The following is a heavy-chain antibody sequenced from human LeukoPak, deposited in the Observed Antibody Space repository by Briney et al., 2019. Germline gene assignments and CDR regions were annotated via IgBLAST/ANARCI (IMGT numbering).Heavy chain of an antibody. J-gene: IGHJ4*02. D-gene: IGHD3-10*01. CDR3: VRYGSGSSRQFDY. Sequence: GGSLRLSCAASGFTFSNYWMSWVRQAPGKGLEWVANIEEDGIDKYYVGSVRGRFTISRDNAKNSLYLQMNSLRAEDTAIYYCVRYGSGSSRQFDYWGQGTLVTVSS. CDR1: GFTFSNYW. V-gene: IGHV3-7*03. CDR2: IEEDGIDK.